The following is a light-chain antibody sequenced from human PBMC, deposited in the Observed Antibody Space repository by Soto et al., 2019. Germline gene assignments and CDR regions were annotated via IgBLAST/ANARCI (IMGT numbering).Light chain of an antibody. V-gene: IGKV1-9*01. CDR1: QGIRSF. CDR2: AAS. J-gene: IGKJ1*01. Sequence: DIQLTQSPSFLSASVGDRDTITCRASQGIRSFLAWYQQKPGKAPKLLIYAASTLQSGVPSRFSGSGSGTEFALTISSLQPEDFATYYCQQLNSYPRTFGQGTKVEIK. CDR3: QQLNSYPRT.